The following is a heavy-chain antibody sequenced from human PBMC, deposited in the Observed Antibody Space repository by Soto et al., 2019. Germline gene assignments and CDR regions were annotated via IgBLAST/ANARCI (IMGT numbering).Heavy chain of an antibody. Sequence: SVPVSCKACGGTFSSPAMNWPRQAPGQGPERLRGIIPTFGTANYNEKLRARVTITADTSTSTAYMEVSSLSSENPAVYFCARLVPAGHRCFHICGPVRMVTVAS. J-gene: IGHJ3*02. V-gene: IGHV1-69*06. D-gene: IGHD6-19*01. CDR1: GGTFSSPA. CDR2: IIPTFGTA. CDR3: ARLVPAGHRCFHI.